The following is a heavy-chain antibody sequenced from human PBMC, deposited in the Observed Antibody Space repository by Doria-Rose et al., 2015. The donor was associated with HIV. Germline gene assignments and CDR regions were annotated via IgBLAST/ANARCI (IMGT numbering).Heavy chain of an antibody. Sequence: SETLSLNCAVYGGSFSNYYWTWIRQPPGKGLEWIGEINHSGSTNYNPSLKSRVTISVDTSKNQFSLKLSSVTAADMAVYYCARSFTMVQGVTNWFDPWGQGTLVTVSS. CDR3: ARSFTMVQGVTNWFDP. CDR1: GGSFSNYY. D-gene: IGHD3-10*01. CDR2: INHSGST. V-gene: IGHV4-34*01. J-gene: IGHJ5*02.